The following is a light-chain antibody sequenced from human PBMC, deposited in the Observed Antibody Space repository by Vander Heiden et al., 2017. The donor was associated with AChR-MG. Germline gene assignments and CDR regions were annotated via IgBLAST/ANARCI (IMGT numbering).Light chain of an antibody. J-gene: IGLJ1*01. V-gene: IGLV1-40*01. CDR2: RNT. CDR1: SSNIGAGYD. CDR3: QSYDSTLSGSNV. Sequence: QSVLTQPPSVSGAPGQRVTISCTGSSSNIGAGYDVHWYQQLPGTAPKLLIYRNTNRPSGVPDRFSGSRSATSASLVITGLQAEDEADYYCQSYDSTLSGSNVFGTGTKVTVL.